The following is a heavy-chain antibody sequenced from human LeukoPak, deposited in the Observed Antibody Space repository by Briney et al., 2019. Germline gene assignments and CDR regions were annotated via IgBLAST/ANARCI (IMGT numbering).Heavy chain of an antibody. CDR3: ATYDLWTTYYTFQY. CDR2: ISTTGSTT. V-gene: IGHV3-23*01. J-gene: IGHJ4*02. Sequence: GGSLRLSCAASGFIFNNYAMSWVRRAPGKGLEWVSSISTTGSTTYYADSVRGRFTTSRDNSQNTLSLQMDSLTAADTAVYSCATYDLWTTYYTFQYWGQGTLVSVSS. CDR1: GFIFNNYA. D-gene: IGHD3-3*01.